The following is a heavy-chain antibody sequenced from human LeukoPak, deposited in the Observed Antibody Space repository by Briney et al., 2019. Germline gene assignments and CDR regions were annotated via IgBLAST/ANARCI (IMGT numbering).Heavy chain of an antibody. J-gene: IGHJ4*02. V-gene: IGHV1-8*01. CDR1: GYTFTSYD. CDR3: ARGGIFAWYSSSWYGFDY. Sequence: GASVKVSCKASGYTFTSYDINWVRQATGQGLEWMGWMNPNSGNTGYAQKFQGRVTMTRNTSISTAYMELSSLRSEDTAVYYCARGGIFAWYSSSWYGFDYWGQGTLVTVSS. CDR2: MNPNSGNT. D-gene: IGHD6-13*01.